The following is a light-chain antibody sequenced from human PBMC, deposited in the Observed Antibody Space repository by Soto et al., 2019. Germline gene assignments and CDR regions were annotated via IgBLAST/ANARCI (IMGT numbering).Light chain of an antibody. CDR3: SSYTSSSTLV. V-gene: IGLV2-14*01. Sequence: QSALTQPASVSGSPGQSITISCTGTSSDVGGYSYVSWYQQHPGKAPKLMIYEVRNRPSGVSNRFSGSKSGNTASLTISGLQAEDEADYYCSSYTSSSTLVFGTGTKLTVL. CDR2: EVR. CDR1: SSDVGGYSY. J-gene: IGLJ1*01.